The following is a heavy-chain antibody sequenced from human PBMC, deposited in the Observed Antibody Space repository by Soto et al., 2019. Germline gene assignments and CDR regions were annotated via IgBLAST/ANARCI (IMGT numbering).Heavy chain of an antibody. J-gene: IGHJ3*01. CDR2: TSYDGNHK. D-gene: IGHD5-18*01. Sequence: QVKLVESGGGLVQPGRSLRLSCEASGFNFNDYGMHWVGQVPGKGVEWVAVTSYDGNHKYYAQSVKGRFTIARDNDKSKLFLHMDTLRREDTAVYPCVKGALDTAMVNSPDALDFWGQGTMVSVSS. CDR1: GFNFNDYG. CDR3: VKGALDTAMVNSPDALDF. V-gene: IGHV3-30*18.